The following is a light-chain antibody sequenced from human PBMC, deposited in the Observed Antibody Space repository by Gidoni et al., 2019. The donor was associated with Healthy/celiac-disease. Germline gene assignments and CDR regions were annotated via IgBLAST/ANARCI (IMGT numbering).Light chain of an antibody. CDR3: QQYGSSRASRT. CDR1: QSVSSSY. Sequence: EIVLTQSPGTLSLSPGERATLSCRASQSVSSSYLAWYQQKPGQAPRLLIYGASSRATGIPDRFSGSGSGTDFTLTISRLEPEDFAVYYCQQYGSSRASRTFGQGTKVEIK. V-gene: IGKV3-20*01. J-gene: IGKJ1*01. CDR2: GAS.